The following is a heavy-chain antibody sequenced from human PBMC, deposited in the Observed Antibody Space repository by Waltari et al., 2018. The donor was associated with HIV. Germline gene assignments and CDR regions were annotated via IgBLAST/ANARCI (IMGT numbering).Heavy chain of an antibody. D-gene: IGHD1-26*01. CDR1: GYTLTELS. J-gene: IGHJ6*02. CDR2: FDPEDEQT. Sequence: QVQLIQSGAEVKKPEASVKVSCKVFGYTLTELSMHWVRQAPGKGLEWMGGFDPEDEQTIYAQKFQGRVTMTEDTSTDSAYMELSSLTSEDTAVYYCATGGGTTSIQLYDLDVWGQGTTVTVSS. V-gene: IGHV1-24*01. CDR3: ATGGGTTSIQLYDLDV.